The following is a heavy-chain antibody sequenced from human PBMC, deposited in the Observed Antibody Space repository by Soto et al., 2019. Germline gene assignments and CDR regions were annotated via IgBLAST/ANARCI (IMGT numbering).Heavy chain of an antibody. V-gene: IGHV3-23*01. CDR3: AKQRADYGSGADTFYFDS. D-gene: IGHD3-10*01. CDR1: GVTFSNYA. Sequence: EVQLFESGGGLVQPGGSLRLSCTVSGVTFSNYAMNWVRQAPGKGLGWVSSPSGSGGTTYYADSVKGRFIISRDNSQHTLYLLMNSLRAEDTALYYCAKQRADYGSGADTFYFDSWGQGALVTVSS. CDR2: PSGSGGTT. J-gene: IGHJ4*02.